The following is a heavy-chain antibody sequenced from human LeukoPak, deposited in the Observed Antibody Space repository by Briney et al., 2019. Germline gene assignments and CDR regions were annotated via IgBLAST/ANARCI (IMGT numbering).Heavy chain of an antibody. V-gene: IGHV5-51*01. CDR2: IYPGDSDT. J-gene: IGHJ4*02. CDR3: ARGQAAAGTDY. D-gene: IGHD6-13*01. Sequence: GESLKISCKGSGYRFTSYWVGWVRQMPGKGLEWMGIIYPGDSDTRYSPSLQGQVTISVDKSISTAYLQWSSLKASDTAMYYCARGQAAAGTDYWGQGTLVTVSS. CDR1: GYRFTSYW.